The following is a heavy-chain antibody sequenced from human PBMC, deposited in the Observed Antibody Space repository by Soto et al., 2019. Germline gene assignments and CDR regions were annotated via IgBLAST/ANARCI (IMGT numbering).Heavy chain of an antibody. J-gene: IGHJ5*02. CDR2: IYYSGST. Sequence: SETLSLTCTVSGGSISSYYWSWIRQPPGKGLEWIGYIYYSGSTNYNPSLKSRVTISVDTSKNQFSLKLSSVTAADTAVYYCARDRAYDFWSGYHWFDPWGQGTLVTVS. V-gene: IGHV4-59*01. D-gene: IGHD3-3*01. CDR1: GGSISSYY. CDR3: ARDRAYDFWSGYHWFDP.